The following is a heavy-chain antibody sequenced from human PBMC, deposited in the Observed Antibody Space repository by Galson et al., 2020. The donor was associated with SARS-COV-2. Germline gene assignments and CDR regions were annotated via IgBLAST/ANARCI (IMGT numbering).Heavy chain of an antibody. V-gene: IGHV4-39*01. D-gene: IGHD1-7*01. CDR3: ARQPSDNWNYWGQSLHFFDY. CDR1: GASIISASHY. CDR2: VFYSGNS. Sequence: ETSETLSLTCTVSGASIISASHYWGWIRQPPGKGLEWIGSVFYSGNSHYNPSLRGRVTISVDTSENQFSLRLSSLTAADTAVYFCARQPSDNWNYWGQSLHFFDYWGLGTLVTVSS. J-gene: IGHJ4*02.